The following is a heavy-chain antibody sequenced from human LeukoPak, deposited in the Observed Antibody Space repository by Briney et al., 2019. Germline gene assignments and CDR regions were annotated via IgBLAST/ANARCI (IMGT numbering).Heavy chain of an antibody. Sequence: SRTLSLTCTVSGGSISSGGYYWSWIRQHPGKGLEWIGYIYYSGSTYYNPSLKSRVTISVDTSKNQFSLKLSSVTAADTAVYYCARAVGSWYYFDYWGQGTLVTVSS. V-gene: IGHV4-31*03. CDR3: ARAVGSWYYFDY. CDR2: IYYSGST. CDR1: GGSISSGGYY. J-gene: IGHJ4*02. D-gene: IGHD6-13*01.